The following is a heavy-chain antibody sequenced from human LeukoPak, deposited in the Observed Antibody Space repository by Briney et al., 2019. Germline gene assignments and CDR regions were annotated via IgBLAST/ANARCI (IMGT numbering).Heavy chain of an antibody. J-gene: IGHJ3*02. CDR1: GGSISSDH. CDR3: ARKNAFEI. Sequence: PSETLSLTCSVSGGSISSDHWNWIRQTPGKGLEWIGCIYYSGRTYYNPSLKSRVTISVDMSKSQFSLRLTSVTAADTAVYYCARKNAFEIWGQGTLVTVSS. V-gene: IGHV4-59*01. CDR2: IYYSGRT.